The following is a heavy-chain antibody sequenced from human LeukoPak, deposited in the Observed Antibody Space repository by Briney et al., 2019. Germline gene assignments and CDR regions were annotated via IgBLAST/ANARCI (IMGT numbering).Heavy chain of an antibody. CDR2: IIPILGIA. V-gene: IGHV1-69*04. CDR1: GGTFSSYA. J-gene: IGHJ6*02. D-gene: IGHD3-9*01. CDR3: ARDRQIDILTGYAYYYGMDV. Sequence: ASVKVSCKASGGTFSSYAISWVRQAPGQGLEWMGRIIPILGIANYAQKLQGRVTMTTDTSTSTAYMELRSLRSDDTAVYYCARDRQIDILTGYAYYYGMDVWGQGTTVTVSS.